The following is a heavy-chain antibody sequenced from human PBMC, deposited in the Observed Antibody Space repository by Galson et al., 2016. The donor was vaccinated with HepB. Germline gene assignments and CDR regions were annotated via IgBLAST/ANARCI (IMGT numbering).Heavy chain of an antibody. CDR2: INYSGST. CDR3: ARDPRLWFGEFPNWFDP. CDR1: GGSISSSTYY. V-gene: IGHV4-39*02. J-gene: IGHJ5*01. D-gene: IGHD3-10*01. Sequence: SETLSLTCTVSGGSISSSTYYWAWIRQSSGKGLEWIGSINYSGSTFRTPSLGSRLTMSVDTSKNQFSLKLNSVTAADTAVYYCARDPRLWFGEFPNWFDPWGQGTLVIVSS.